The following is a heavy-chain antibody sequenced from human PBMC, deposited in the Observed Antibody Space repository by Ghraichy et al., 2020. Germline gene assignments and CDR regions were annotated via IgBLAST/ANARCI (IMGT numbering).Heavy chain of an antibody. CDR1: SGSFSGYY. Sequence: SETLSLTCAVYSGSFSGYYWSWIRQPPGKGLEWIGKINHSGSTTYNPSLKSRVTISVDTSKNQFSLKLSSVTAADTAVYYRARQGPMASYYYYFGLDVWGQGTTVTVSS. CDR2: INHSGST. CDR3: ARQGPMASYYYYFGLDV. D-gene: IGHD3-10*01. J-gene: IGHJ6*02. V-gene: IGHV4-34*01.